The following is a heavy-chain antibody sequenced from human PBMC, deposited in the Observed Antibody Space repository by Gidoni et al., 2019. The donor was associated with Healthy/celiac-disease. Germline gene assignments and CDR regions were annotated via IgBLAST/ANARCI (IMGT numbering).Heavy chain of an antibody. Sequence: QVQLQESGPGLVKPSQTLSLTCTVSGCSISSGSYYWSWIRQPAGKGLEWIGRIYTSGSTNYNPSLKSRVTISVDTSKNQFSLKLSSVTAADTAVYYCARERDGGDYYYYYMDVWGKGTTVTVSS. J-gene: IGHJ6*03. V-gene: IGHV4-61*02. CDR1: GCSISSGSYY. CDR3: ARERDGGDYYYYYMDV. CDR2: IYTSGST. D-gene: IGHD3-3*01.